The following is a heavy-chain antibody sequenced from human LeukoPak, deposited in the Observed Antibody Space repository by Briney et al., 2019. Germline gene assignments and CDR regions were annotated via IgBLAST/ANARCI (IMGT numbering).Heavy chain of an antibody. CDR2: INPSGGST. V-gene: IGHV1-46*01. Sequence: EASVKVSCTASGYTFTSYYMHWVRQAPGQGLEWMGIINPSGGSTSYAQKFQGRVTMTRDTPTSTVYMELSSLRSEDTAVYYCAREPTSYYDSSGYSAGFDYWGQGTLVTVSS. CDR1: GYTFTSYY. D-gene: IGHD3-22*01. J-gene: IGHJ4*02. CDR3: AREPTSYYDSSGYSAGFDY.